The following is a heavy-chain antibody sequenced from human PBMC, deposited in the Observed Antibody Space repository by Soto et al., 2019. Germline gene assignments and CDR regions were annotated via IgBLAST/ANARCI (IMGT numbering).Heavy chain of an antibody. CDR2: INHSGST. CDR1: GGSFSGYY. D-gene: IGHD2-2*01. V-gene: IGHV4-34*01. J-gene: IGHJ4*02. CDR3: ARGRPYCSSTRCYPAL. Sequence: SETPSLTCAVYGGSFSGYYWSWIRKPPGKGLEWIGEINHSGSTHYNPSLKSRVTIPLDTSKNQFSLKLSSVTGADTAVYYCARGRPYCSSTRCYPALWGQGTLVTVSS.